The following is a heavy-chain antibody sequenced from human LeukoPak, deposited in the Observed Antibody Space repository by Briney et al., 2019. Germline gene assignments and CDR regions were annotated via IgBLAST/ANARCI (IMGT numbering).Heavy chain of an antibody. V-gene: IGHV1-18*01. CDR3: ARGSEVVPAAPGDYFDY. D-gene: IGHD2-2*01. Sequence: ASVKVSCKASGYTFTSYGISWVRQAPGQGLEWMGWISAYNGNTNYAQKLQGRVTMTTDTSTSTAYMELRSLRSDDTAVYYCARGSEVVPAAPGDYFDYWGQETLVTVSS. CDR1: GYTFTSYG. CDR2: ISAYNGNT. J-gene: IGHJ4*02.